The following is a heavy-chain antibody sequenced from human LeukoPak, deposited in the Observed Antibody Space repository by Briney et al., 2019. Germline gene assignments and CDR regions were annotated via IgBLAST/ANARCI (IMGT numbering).Heavy chain of an antibody. Sequence: SVNVSCKASGGTFSSYAFSWVRQAPGQGLEWMGGIIPIFGTANYAQMFQGRVTMTTDTSTSTAYMELTRLRSDDTAVYYCARGHSSSWSYFQHWGQGTLVSVSS. J-gene: IGHJ1*01. V-gene: IGHV1-69*05. CDR3: ARGHSSSWSYFQH. D-gene: IGHD6-13*01. CDR2: IIPIFGTA. CDR1: GGTFSSYA.